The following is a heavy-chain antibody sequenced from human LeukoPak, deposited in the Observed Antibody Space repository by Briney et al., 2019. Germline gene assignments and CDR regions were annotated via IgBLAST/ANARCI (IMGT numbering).Heavy chain of an antibody. V-gene: IGHV1-8*03. D-gene: IGHD6-13*01. CDR1: GYTFTSYD. J-gene: IGHJ5*02. CDR2: MNPNSGNT. CDR3: AKDRAYGTSWYGCSTP. Sequence: ASVKVSCKASGYTFTSYDINWVRQATGQGLEWMGWMNPNSGNTGYAQKFQGRVTITRNTSISTAYMELSSLRSEDTAVYYCAKDRAYGTSWYGCSTPWGQGTLVTVSS.